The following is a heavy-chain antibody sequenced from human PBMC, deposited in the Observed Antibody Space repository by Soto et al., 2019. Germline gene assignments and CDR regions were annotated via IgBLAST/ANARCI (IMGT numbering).Heavy chain of an antibody. CDR1: GFTIGGAW. V-gene: IGHV3-7*01. J-gene: IGHJ6*02. CDR2: IRQDGNEM. Sequence: GGSLRLSCAASGFTIGGAWMSWVRQAPGKGLEWVAKIRQDGNEMYYVDAVRGRFTISRDNAKNSLYLQMNSLRVEDTALYYYARDGYSYALDVWGQGTTVTVSS. CDR3: ARDGYSYALDV.